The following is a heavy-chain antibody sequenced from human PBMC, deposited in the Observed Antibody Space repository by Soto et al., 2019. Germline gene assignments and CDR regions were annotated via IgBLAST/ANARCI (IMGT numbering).Heavy chain of an antibody. V-gene: IGHV3-30*03. J-gene: IGHJ5*02. CDR1: GFTFSAYG. D-gene: IGHD2-15*01. Sequence: GGSLRLSCAASGFTFSAYGIRWVRQAPGKGLEWVAVISHDGSNTNYADSVKGRFTISRDNAKNSLYLQMNSLRREDTAVYYCARGLMGWWYHWFDPWGQGTLVTVSS. CDR2: ISHDGSNT. CDR3: ARGLMGWWYHWFDP.